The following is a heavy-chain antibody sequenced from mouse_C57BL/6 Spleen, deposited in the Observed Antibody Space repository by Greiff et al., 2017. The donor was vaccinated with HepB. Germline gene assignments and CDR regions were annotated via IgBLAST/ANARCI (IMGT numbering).Heavy chain of an antibody. CDR2: INPSSGYT. Sequence: QVHVKQSGAELARPGASVKMSCKASGYTFTSYTMHWVKQRPGQGLEWIGYINPSSGYTKYNQKFKDKATLTADKSSSTAYMQLSSLTSEDSAVYYCATGYDGEDFDYWGQGTTLTVSS. V-gene: IGHV1-4*01. D-gene: IGHD2-2*01. J-gene: IGHJ2*01. CDR1: GYTFTSYT. CDR3: ATGYDGEDFDY.